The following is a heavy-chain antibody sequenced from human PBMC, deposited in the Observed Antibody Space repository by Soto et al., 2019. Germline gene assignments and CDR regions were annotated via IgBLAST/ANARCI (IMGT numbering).Heavy chain of an antibody. Sequence: GGSLTLSCVASGFTSRTYAMAWVRQAPGQGLQWVSGIGGGGVSTYYTESVKGRFVISRDDSKHTLNLQMNSLRAEDTAVYYCANTRGISKNYFDYWGQGSLVTVSS. CDR1: GFTSRTYA. J-gene: IGHJ4*02. CDR3: ANTRGISKNYFDY. CDR2: IGGGGVST. V-gene: IGHV3-23*01. D-gene: IGHD3-10*01.